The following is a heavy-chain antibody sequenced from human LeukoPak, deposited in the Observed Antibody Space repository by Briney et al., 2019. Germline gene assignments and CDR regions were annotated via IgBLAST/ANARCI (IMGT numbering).Heavy chain of an antibody. CDR2: ISSSSSPI. Sequence: GGSLRLSCAASGFTFSSYSMNWVRQAPGKGLEWVSYISSSSSPIYYADSVKGRFTVSRDNSKNMLYLQMNSLRAEDTAVYYCAHLGYDILTGYYNWGQGTLVFVSS. D-gene: IGHD3-9*01. CDR3: AHLGYDILTGYYN. CDR1: GFTFSSYS. J-gene: IGHJ4*02. V-gene: IGHV3-48*01.